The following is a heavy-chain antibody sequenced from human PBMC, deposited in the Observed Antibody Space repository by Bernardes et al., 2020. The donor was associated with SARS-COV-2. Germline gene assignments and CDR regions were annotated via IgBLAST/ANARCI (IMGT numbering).Heavy chain of an antibody. J-gene: IGHJ6*02. D-gene: IGHD5-12*01. CDR1: GFTFSSYA. CDR3: AKSYGYSGYDYFYGMDV. Sequence: GSLRLSCAASGFTFSSYAMSWVRQAPGKGLEWVSAISGSGGSTYYADSVKGRFTISRDNSKNTLYLQMNSLRAEDTAVYYCAKSYGYSGYDYFYGMDVWGQGTTVTVSS. CDR2: ISGSGGST. V-gene: IGHV3-23*01.